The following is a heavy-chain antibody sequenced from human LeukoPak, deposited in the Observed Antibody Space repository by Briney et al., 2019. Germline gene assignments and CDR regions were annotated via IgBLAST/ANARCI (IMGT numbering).Heavy chain of an antibody. J-gene: IGHJ4*02. V-gene: IGHV3-23*01. CDR2: INGGGGGI. CDR1: GFTCSSYA. CDR3: AKNSGSYSRNWAFDY. Sequence: GGSLRLSCAASGFTCSSYATSWVRQAPGKGLEWVSVINGGGGGIYYADSVKGRFTISRDNSKNTLYLQMNSLRAEDTAVYYCAKNSGSYSRNWAFDYWGQGTLVTVSS. D-gene: IGHD1-26*01.